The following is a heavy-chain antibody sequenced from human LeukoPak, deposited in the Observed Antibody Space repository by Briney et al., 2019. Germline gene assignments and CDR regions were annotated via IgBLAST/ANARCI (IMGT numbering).Heavy chain of an antibody. CDR1: GGSISIYY. J-gene: IGHJ4*02. V-gene: IGHV4-4*07. CDR3: ARADYDILTGYYENEYYFDY. D-gene: IGHD3-9*01. Sequence: SETLSLTCTVSGGSISIYYWSWIRQPAGKGLEWIGRFYTSGNSNYNPSLKSRVTMSVDTSKNQFSLKLSSVTAADTAVYYCARADYDILTGYYENEYYFDYWGQGTLVTVSS. CDR2: FYTSGNS.